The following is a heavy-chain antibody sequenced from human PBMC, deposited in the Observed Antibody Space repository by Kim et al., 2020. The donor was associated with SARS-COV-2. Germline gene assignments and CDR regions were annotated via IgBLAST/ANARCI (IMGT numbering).Heavy chain of an antibody. J-gene: IGHJ4*03. V-gene: IGHV7-4-1*02. CDR2: INTNTGNP. D-gene: IGHD3-22*01. Sequence: ASVKVSCKASGYTFTTYGMNWVRQAPGQGLEWMGGINTNTGNPTFAQDFTGRFVFSFDTSVGTAYLQISSLRSEDTAVYYCATTVDDSGAYYCVYYWGHG. CDR1: GYTFTTYG. CDR3: ATTVDDSGAYYCVYY.